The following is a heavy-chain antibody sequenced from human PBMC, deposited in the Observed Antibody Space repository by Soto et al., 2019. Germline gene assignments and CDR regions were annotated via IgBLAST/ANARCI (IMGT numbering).Heavy chain of an antibody. V-gene: IGHV4-4*02. D-gene: IGHD4-4*01. CDR1: GGSISSSNW. CDR3: ARIVSTVTTVLDY. J-gene: IGHJ4*02. CDR2: IYHSGST. Sequence: SETLSLTCAVSGGSISSSNWWSWVRQPPGKGLEWIGEIYHSGSTSYNPSLKSRVTISVDKSKNQFSLKLSSVTAADTAVYYCARIVSTVTTVLDYWGQGTLVTVSS.